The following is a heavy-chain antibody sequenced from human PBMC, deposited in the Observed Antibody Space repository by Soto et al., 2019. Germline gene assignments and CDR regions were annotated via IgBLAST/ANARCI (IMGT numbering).Heavy chain of an antibody. J-gene: IGHJ4*02. D-gene: IGHD5-12*01. CDR1: GGSISSGGYS. V-gene: IGHV4-30-2*01. CDR2: IYHSGST. CDR3: AAGGGLPRYY. Sequence: QLQLHESGSGLVKPSQTLSLTCAVSGGSISSGGYSWSWIRQPPGKGLEWIGYIYHSGSTYYNPSLKSRVTKSVDRSKNQFPLKLSSVTAADTAVYYCAAGGGLPRYYWGQGTLVTVSS.